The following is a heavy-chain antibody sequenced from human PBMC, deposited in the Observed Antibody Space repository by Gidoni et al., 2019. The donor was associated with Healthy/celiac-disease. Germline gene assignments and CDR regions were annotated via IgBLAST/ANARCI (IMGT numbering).Heavy chain of an antibody. D-gene: IGHD1-26*01. V-gene: IGHV1-69*01. J-gene: IGHJ3*02. CDR3: ARERQGGSPSPDAFDI. CDR1: GGTFSSYA. CDR2: IIPIFGTA. Sequence: QVQLVQSGAEVKKPGSSVKVSCKASGGTFSSYAISCVRQAPGQGLAWMGGIIPIFGTANYAQKFQGRVTITADESTSTAYMELSSLRSEDTAVYYCARERQGGSPSPDAFDIWGQGTMVTVSS.